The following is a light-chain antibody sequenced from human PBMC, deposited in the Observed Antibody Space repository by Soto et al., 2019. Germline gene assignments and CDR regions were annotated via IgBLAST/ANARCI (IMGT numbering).Light chain of an antibody. Sequence: EIVLTQFPGALSLSTGERATLSCRASQSVSSSYLAWYQQKPGQAPRLLIYDASSRATGIPDRFSGSGSGTDFTLTISRLEPEDFAVYYCQQYGSSPPLTFGGGTKVDIK. CDR3: QQYGSSPPLT. V-gene: IGKV3-20*01. J-gene: IGKJ4*01. CDR1: QSVSSSY. CDR2: DAS.